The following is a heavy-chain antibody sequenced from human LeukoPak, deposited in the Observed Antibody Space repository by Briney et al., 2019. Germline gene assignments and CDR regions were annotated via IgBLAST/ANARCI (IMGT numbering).Heavy chain of an antibody. CDR1: RGTFIGYA. Sequence: ASVKVSCKASRGTFIGYAINWVRQAPGQGLEWMGGIIPIFGTANYAQKFQGRVTITADESTSTAYMELSSLRSEDTAVYYCARNLSPMDVWGKGTTVTVSS. V-gene: IGHV1-69*13. CDR2: IIPIFGTA. J-gene: IGHJ6*03. CDR3: ARNLSPMDV.